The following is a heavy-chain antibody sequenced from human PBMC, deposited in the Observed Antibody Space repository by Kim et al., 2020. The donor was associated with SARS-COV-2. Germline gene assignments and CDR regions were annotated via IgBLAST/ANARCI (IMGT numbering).Heavy chain of an antibody. D-gene: IGHD3-3*01. J-gene: IGHJ6*02. CDR3: ARQQGDLWSGPRTNYYSYGMDV. V-gene: IGHV7-4-1*02. CDR1: GYTFTSYA. Sequence: ASVKVSCKASGYTFTSYAMNWVRQAPGQGLEWMGWINTSTGKPTYAQGFTGRFVFSLDTSVRAAYLQIRSLKTDDTAVYYCARQQGDLWSGPRTNYYSYGMDVWGQGTTVTVSS. CDR2: INTSTGKP.